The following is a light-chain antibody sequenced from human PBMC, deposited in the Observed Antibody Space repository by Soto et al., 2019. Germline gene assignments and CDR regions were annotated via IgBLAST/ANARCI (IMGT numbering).Light chain of an antibody. CDR1: QGVTTN. CDR3: QQRTNWPT. V-gene: IGKV3D-11*01. CDR2: DAS. J-gene: IGKJ1*01. Sequence: EIVMTQSPGTLSVSPGERATLSCRAGQGVTTNFAWYQQKSGQSPRLLIYDASKRATGIPARFSGSGSGTDFTLTISSLEPDDFAVYYCQQRTNWPTFGQGTKVDIK.